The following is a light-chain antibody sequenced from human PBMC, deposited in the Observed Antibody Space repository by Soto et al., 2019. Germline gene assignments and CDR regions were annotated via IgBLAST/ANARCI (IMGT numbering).Light chain of an antibody. CDR2: SNN. Sequence: QPVLTQPPSASGTPGQRVTISCSGSSSNIGSNTVNWYQQLPGTAPKLLIYSNNQRPSGVPDRFSGSKSGTPASLAISGLQSEDEADYYCAAWDDSLNGHVVFGGGTKLTVL. CDR3: AAWDDSLNGHVV. CDR1: SSNIGSNT. J-gene: IGLJ2*01. V-gene: IGLV1-44*01.